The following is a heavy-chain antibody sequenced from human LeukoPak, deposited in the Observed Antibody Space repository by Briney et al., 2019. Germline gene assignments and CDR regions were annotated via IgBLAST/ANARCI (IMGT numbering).Heavy chain of an antibody. CDR3: ATLTGGDDAFDI. D-gene: IGHD4-23*01. CDR1: GGSISSYY. V-gene: IGHV4-59*01. Sequence: SETLSLTCNVSGGSISSYYCSWILQPPGKGLEWIGYIFYTGSTNYNPSLKSRVTISVLTSKNRFSLKLSSVTAADTAVYYCATLTGGDDAFDIWGQGTMVTVSS. J-gene: IGHJ3*02. CDR2: IFYTGST.